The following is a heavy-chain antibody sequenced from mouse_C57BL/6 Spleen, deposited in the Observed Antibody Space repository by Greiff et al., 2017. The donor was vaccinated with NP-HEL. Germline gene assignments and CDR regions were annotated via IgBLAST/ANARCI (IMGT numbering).Heavy chain of an antibody. CDR3: ARRDDGYYLYWYFDV. Sequence: VQLQQPGAELVKPGASVKLSCKASGYTFTSYWMQWVKQRPGQGLEWIGEIDPSDSYTNYNQKFKGKATLTVDTSSSTAYMQLSSLTSEDSAVYYCARRDDGYYLYWYFDVWGTGTTVTVSS. CDR1: GYTFTSYW. V-gene: IGHV1-50*01. CDR2: IDPSDSYT. J-gene: IGHJ1*03. D-gene: IGHD2-3*01.